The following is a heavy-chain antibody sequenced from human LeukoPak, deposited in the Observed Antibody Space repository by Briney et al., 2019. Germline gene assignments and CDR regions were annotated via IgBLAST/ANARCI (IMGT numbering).Heavy chain of an antibody. CDR2: FDPEDGET. CDR1: GYTLTELS. CDR3: ARDLVVVTGLRTRGSFDI. D-gene: IGHD2-21*02. Sequence: ASVKVSCKVSGYTLTELSMHWVRQAPGKGLEWMGGFDPEDGETIYAQRFRGRVTMTEDTSTDTAYMELSSLRSEDTAVYYCARDLVVVTGLRTRGSFDIWGQGTMVTVSS. J-gene: IGHJ3*02. V-gene: IGHV1-24*01.